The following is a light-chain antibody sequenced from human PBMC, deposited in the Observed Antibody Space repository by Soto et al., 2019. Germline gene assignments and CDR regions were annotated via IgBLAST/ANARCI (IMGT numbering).Light chain of an antibody. CDR1: QSVSTN. V-gene: IGKV3-15*01. CDR2: GAS. Sequence: EIILTQSPATLSVSPGDRATLSCRASQSVSTNLAWYQQKPGQVPRLLIYGASTRATGISARFSGSGSGTEFTLTISSLQSEDFAVYYCQQYNKWPPLTFGGGTKVEIK. CDR3: QQYNKWPPLT. J-gene: IGKJ4*01.